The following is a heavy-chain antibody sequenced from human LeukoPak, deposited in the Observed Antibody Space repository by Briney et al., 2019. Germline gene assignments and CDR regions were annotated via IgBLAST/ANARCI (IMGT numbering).Heavy chain of an antibody. CDR2: INPTGGST. CDR3: ARDNSVGDNAWWFDP. Sequence: ASVKVSCKTSGYIFTSYDINWVRQAPGQGLEWMGLINPTGGSTGYAQKFQGRVTMTRDMSTSTDYMELSSLRSEDTAIYYCARDNSVGDNAWWFDPWGQGTLVTVSS. D-gene: IGHD1-26*01. CDR1: GYIFTSYD. V-gene: IGHV1-46*01. J-gene: IGHJ5*02.